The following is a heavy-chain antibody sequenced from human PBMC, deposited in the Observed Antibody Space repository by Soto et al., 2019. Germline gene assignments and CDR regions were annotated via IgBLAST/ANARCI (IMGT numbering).Heavy chain of an antibody. V-gene: IGHV3-11*01. CDR3: ARWLQFLGS. J-gene: IGHJ5*02. D-gene: IGHD5-12*01. Sequence: PGGSLRLSCAASGFTFSDYYMSWIRQAPGRGLEWVSYISRGGNSVYYADSVKGRFTISRDNAKNSLYLQMNSLRAEDTAVYYCARWLQFLGSWGQGTLVTVYS. CDR1: GFTFSDYY. CDR2: ISRGGNSV.